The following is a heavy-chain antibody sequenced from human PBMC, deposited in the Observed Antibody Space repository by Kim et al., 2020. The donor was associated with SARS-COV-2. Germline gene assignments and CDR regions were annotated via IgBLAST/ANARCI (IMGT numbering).Heavy chain of an antibody. CDR2: INRSGST. CDR1: NFSLSSGFY. V-gene: IGHV4-38-2*02. CDR3: ARVTDWNNNSFDY. Sequence: SETLSLTCSVSNFSLSSGFYWGWIRQPPGKGLEWIGNINRSGSTYYKSSLKSRVTISEDPSRNQFSLTVTSVTAADTAVYYCARVTDWNNNSFDYWGQGTLVTVSS. D-gene: IGHD1-1*01. J-gene: IGHJ4*02.